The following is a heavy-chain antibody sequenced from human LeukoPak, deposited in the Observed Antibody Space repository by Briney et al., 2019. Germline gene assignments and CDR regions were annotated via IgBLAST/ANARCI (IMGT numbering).Heavy chain of an antibody. CDR3: ARRKFYYDSSGYYYSESNNWFDP. V-gene: IGHV5-51*01. D-gene: IGHD3-22*01. Sequence: GESLKISCKGSGSSFTSYWIGWVRQLPGKGLEWMGIIYPGDSDTRYSPSFQGQVTISADKSISTAYLQWSSLKASDTAMYYCARRKFYYDSSGYYYSESNNWFDPWGQGTLVTVSS. J-gene: IGHJ5*02. CDR2: IYPGDSDT. CDR1: GSSFTSYW.